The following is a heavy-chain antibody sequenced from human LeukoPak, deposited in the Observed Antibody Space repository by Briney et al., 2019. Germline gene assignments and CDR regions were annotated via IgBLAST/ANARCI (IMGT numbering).Heavy chain of an antibody. CDR1: GFTFSGFG. J-gene: IGHJ3*02. CDR2: IRNDGSTT. D-gene: IGHD2-15*01. V-gene: IGHV3-30*02. CDR3: ATYDGGSSSFDM. Sequence: GGTLRLSCAASGFTFSGFGMHWVRQAPGKGEEWVAVIRNDGSTTYYADSVKGGFTIYRENSKNTLYLQVDSRRAEDTAVYYCATYDGGSSSFDMWGQGTMVTVSS.